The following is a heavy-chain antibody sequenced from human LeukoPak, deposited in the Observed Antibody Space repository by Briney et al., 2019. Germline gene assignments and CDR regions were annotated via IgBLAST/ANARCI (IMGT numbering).Heavy chain of an antibody. Sequence: SVKVSCKASGGTFSSYAISWVRQAPGQGLEWMGGIIPIFGTANYAQKFQGRVTITADESTSTAYMELSSLRSEDAAVYYCARVPGGVSSGYYYYYFDYWGQGTLVTVSS. V-gene: IGHV1-69*13. J-gene: IGHJ4*02. CDR2: IIPIFGTA. CDR3: ARVPGGVSSGYYYYYFDY. CDR1: GGTFSSYA. D-gene: IGHD3-22*01.